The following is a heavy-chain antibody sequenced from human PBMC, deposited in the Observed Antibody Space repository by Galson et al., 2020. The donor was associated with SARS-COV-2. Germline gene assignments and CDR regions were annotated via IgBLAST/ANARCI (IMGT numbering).Heavy chain of an antibody. V-gene: IGHV4-39*01. CDR2: IYYSGST. Sequence: SETLSLTCTVSGGSISSSSYYWGWIRQPPGKGLEWIGSIYYSGSTYYNPSLKSRVTISVDTSKNQFSLKLSSVTAADTAVYYCAIRYNSSSWYNAFDIWGQGTMVTVSS. CDR1: GGSISSSSYY. CDR3: AIRYNSSSWYNAFDI. J-gene: IGHJ3*02. D-gene: IGHD6-13*01.